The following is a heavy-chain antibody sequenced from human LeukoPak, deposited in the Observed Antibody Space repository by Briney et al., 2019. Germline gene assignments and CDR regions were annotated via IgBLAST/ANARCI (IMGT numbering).Heavy chain of an antibody. V-gene: IGHV3-21*01. CDR3: AGEEAIGSSWYHTYYFDY. Sequence: GGSLRLSCAASGFTFSSYSMNWVRQAPGKGLEWVSSISSSSSYIYYADSVKGRFTISRDNAKNSLYLQMNSLRAEDTAVYYCAGEEAIGSSWYHTYYFDYWGEGTLVTVSS. J-gene: IGHJ4*02. CDR2: ISSSSSYI. D-gene: IGHD6-13*01. CDR1: GFTFSSYS.